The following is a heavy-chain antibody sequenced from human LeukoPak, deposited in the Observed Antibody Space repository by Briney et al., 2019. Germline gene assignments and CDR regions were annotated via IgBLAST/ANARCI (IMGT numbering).Heavy chain of an antibody. CDR3: VKYSSGWYYDY. J-gene: IGHJ4*02. Sequence: PGGSLRLSCSASGFTFSKYAMHWVRQAPGKGLECVSAINDNGRSTYYADSVKGRFSISRDNSKSTLYLQMSSLRTEDTAVYYCVKYSSGWYYDYWGQGTLVTVSS. CDR1: GFTFSKYA. CDR2: INDNGRST. D-gene: IGHD6-19*01. V-gene: IGHV3-64D*09.